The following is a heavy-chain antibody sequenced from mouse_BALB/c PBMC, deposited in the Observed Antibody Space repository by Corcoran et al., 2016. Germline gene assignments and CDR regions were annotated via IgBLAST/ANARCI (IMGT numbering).Heavy chain of an antibody. CDR1: GFNIKDTY. J-gene: IGHJ3*01. V-gene: IGHV14-3*02. D-gene: IGHD2-14*01. CDR2: IDTANGNT. Sequence: EVQLQQSGAELVKPGASVKLSCTASGFNIKDTYMHWVKQRPEQGLEWIGRIDTANGNTKYDPKFQGKATITADTSSNTAYLQLSSLTSEDTAVYYCARHYRYDGFAYWGQGTLVTVSA. CDR3: ARHYRYDGFAY.